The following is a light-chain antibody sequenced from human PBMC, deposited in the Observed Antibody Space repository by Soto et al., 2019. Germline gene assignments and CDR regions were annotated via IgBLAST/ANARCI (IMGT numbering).Light chain of an antibody. V-gene: IGLV2-8*01. J-gene: IGLJ3*02. Sequence: QSAPTQPPSASGSPGQSVTISCTGTGSDVGAYNLVSWYQQHPGKAPKAIIYEVEKRPSGVPDRFSGSKSGNTASLTVSGLQADDEADYYCNSFAGGSRWVFGGGTKLTVL. CDR3: NSFAGGSRWV. CDR2: EVE. CDR1: GSDVGAYNL.